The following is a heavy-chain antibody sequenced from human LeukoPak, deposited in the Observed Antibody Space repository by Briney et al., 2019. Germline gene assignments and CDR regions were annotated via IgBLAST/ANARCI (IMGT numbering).Heavy chain of an antibody. CDR3: AGAPRDYGDYVGCFDY. Sequence: GGSLRLSCAASGFTFSSYAMHWVRQAPGKGLEWVAVISYDGSNKYYADPVKGRFTISRDNSKNTLYLQMNSLRAEDTAVYYCAGAPRDYGDYVGCFDYWGQGTLVTVSS. D-gene: IGHD4-17*01. J-gene: IGHJ4*02. CDR1: GFTFSSYA. V-gene: IGHV3-30-3*01. CDR2: ISYDGSNK.